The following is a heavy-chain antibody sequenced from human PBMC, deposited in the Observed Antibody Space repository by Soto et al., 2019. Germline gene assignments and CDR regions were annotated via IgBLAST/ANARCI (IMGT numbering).Heavy chain of an antibody. J-gene: IGHJ5*02. V-gene: IGHV1-69*13. D-gene: IGHD4-17*01. CDR2: IIPIFGTA. Sequence: GASVKVSCKASGGTFSSYAISWVRQAPGQGLEWMGGIIPIFGTANYAQKFQGRVTITADESTSTAYMELSRLRSEDTAVYYCASTYGEMRFYGGKTWFDPWGQGTLVTVSS. CDR3: ASTYGEMRFYGGKTWFDP. CDR1: GGTFSSYA.